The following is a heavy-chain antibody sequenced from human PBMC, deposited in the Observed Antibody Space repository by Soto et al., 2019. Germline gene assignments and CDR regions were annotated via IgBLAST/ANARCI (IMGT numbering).Heavy chain of an antibody. D-gene: IGHD2-2*01. CDR2: IYYSGST. CDR1: GGPISSGGYY. V-gene: IGHV4-31*03. J-gene: IGHJ4*02. CDR3: ARTVPAAMSFDY. Sequence: QVQLQESGPGLVKPSQTLSLTCTVSGGPISSGGYYWSWIRQHPGKGLEWIGYIYYSGSTYYNPSLKSRVTISVDTSKSQFSLKLSSVTAADTAVYYCARTVPAAMSFDYWGQGTLVTVSS.